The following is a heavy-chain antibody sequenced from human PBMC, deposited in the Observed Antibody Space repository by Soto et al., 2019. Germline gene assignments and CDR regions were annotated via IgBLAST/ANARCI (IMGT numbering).Heavy chain of an antibody. D-gene: IGHD3-3*01. CDR1: GFTFSNHW. CDR3: AGGLRNWRSARYMDV. V-gene: IGHV5-51*01. CDR2: IYGGDSDT. Sequence: PGESLKISCKGSGFTFSNHWIAWVRQMPGRGLEWMGIIYGGDSDTRYSPSFQGQVTISADKSINTVYLQWRSLKASDTAMYFCAGGLRNWRSARYMDVWGKGTKVTVSS. J-gene: IGHJ6*03.